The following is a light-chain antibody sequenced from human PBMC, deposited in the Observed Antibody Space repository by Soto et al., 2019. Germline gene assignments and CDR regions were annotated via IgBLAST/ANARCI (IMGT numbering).Light chain of an antibody. V-gene: IGKV1-39*01. J-gene: IGKJ4*01. CDR3: QESYTGPAVS. Sequence: DIQITQSPSSMSASLGDRVTITCRASQNIDNYLNWYQHKPGKAPKLLIYATSTLQSGVPSRFSGSGSGTEFTLTISSLQPEDFATYFCQESYTGPAVSFGGGTKLDIK. CDR2: ATS. CDR1: QNIDNY.